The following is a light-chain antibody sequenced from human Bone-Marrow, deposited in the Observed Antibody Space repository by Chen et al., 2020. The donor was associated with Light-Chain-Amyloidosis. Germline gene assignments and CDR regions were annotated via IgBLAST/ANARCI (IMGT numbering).Light chain of an antibody. CDR3: QSADSSGTYEVI. CDR2: RDT. Sequence: SYELTQPPSVAVPPRQTARITCSGDDLPRKYASWYQQKPGQAPVLVIHRDTERPSGISGRFSGSSSGTTATLTISGVQAEDEADYHCQSADSSGTYEVIFGGGTKLTVL. V-gene: IGLV3-25*03. J-gene: IGLJ2*01. CDR1: DLPRKY.